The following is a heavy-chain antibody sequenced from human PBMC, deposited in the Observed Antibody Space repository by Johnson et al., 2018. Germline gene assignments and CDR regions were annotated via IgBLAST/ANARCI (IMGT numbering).Heavy chain of an antibody. CDR1: GFTFDDYA. Sequence: VQLVESGGGLVQPGRSLRLSCAASGFTFDDYAMHWVRQAPGKGLEWVSGISWHSGSIGYADSVKGRFTISRDNAKNSLYLQMNSLRAEDTALYYCAKANAGSQTHWQALDIWGQGTMVTVSS. CDR3: AKANAGSQTHWQALDI. D-gene: IGHD1-26*01. J-gene: IGHJ3*02. V-gene: IGHV3-9*01. CDR2: ISWHSGSI.